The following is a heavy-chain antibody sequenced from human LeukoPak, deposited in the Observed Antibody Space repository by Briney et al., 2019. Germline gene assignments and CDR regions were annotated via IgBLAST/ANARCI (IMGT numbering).Heavy chain of an antibody. J-gene: IGHJ6*02. CDR3: VRGPSFYYYYYDMDV. V-gene: IGHV3-74*01. CDR1: GFTFSNYW. CDR2: VDAHGGSR. D-gene: IGHD6-6*01. Sequence: PGGSLRLSCAASGFTFSNYWMYWVRQAPGKGLVWVSHVDAHGGSRTYADSVKGRFTISRDNDKKTMYLQMSSLRAEDTAVYYCVRGPSFYYYYYDMDVWGQGTTVTVSS.